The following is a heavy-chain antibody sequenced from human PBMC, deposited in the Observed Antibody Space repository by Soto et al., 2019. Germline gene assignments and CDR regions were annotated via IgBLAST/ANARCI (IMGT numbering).Heavy chain of an antibody. J-gene: IGHJ4*02. CDR1: GDSVSSNSAA. V-gene: IGHV6-1*01. D-gene: IGHD3-16*01. CDR2: TYYRSKWFN. Sequence: SQTLSHTCAISGDSVSSNSAAWNWIRQSPSRGLEWLGRTYYRSKWFNDYAVSVESRITINADTSKNQFSLHLNSVTPEDTAVYHCAREFPYYERSDSYFDYWGQGALVTVSS. CDR3: AREFPYYERSDSYFDY.